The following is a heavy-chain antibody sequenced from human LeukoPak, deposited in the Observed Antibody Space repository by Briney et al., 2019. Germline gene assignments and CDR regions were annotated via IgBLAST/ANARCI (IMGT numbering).Heavy chain of an antibody. J-gene: IGHJ5*02. D-gene: IGHD3-3*01. CDR1: GYTFTSYD. CDR3: ARVLRFLREGAVDP. CDR2: MNPNSGNT. Sequence: ASVKVSCKASGYTFTSYDINWVRQATGQGLEWMGWMNPNSGNTGYAQKFQGRVTMTRNTPISTAYMELSGLRSEDTAVYYCARVLRFLREGAVDPWGQGTLVTVSS. V-gene: IGHV1-8*01.